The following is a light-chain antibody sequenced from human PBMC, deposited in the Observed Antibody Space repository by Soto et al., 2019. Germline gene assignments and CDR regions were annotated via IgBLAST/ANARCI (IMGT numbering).Light chain of an antibody. CDR1: SSDVGRYNY. J-gene: IGLJ1*01. V-gene: IGLV2-14*03. CDR3: NSFTTSSTYV. CDR2: GVS. Sequence: QSALTQPASVSGSPGQSITISCTGTSSDVGRYNYVSWYQQHPGKAPKLLIYGVSNRPSGVSNRFSGSKSANTASLTISGLQSEDEADYYCNSFTTSSTYVFGTGTKVTVL.